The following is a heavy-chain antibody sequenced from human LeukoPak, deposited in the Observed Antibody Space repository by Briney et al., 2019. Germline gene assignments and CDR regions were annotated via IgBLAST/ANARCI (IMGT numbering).Heavy chain of an antibody. D-gene: IGHD3-22*01. J-gene: IGHJ4*02. Sequence: SETLSLTCAVYGGSFSGYYWSWIRQPPGKGLEWIGEINHSGSTNYNPSLKSRVTISVDTSKSQFSLKLSSVTAADTAVYYCARDPDYYYDSSGSSYWGQGTLVTVSS. V-gene: IGHV4-34*01. CDR2: INHSGST. CDR3: ARDPDYYYDSSGSSY. CDR1: GGSFSGYY.